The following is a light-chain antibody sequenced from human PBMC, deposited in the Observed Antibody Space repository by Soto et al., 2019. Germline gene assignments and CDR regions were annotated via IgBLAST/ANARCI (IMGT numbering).Light chain of an antibody. CDR2: KDN. CDR3: QSLDDRGTYV. CDR1: PWPKQY. J-gene: IGLJ1*01. Sequence: SYELTQPPSVSVSPGQTARITCGGLPWPKQYVYWFQQTPGQAPDMVIFKDNERPSGISHRFSASTSGTTATLTISGVQSDDEAVYFCQSLDDRGTYVFGGGTKLTVL. V-gene: IGLV3-25*02.